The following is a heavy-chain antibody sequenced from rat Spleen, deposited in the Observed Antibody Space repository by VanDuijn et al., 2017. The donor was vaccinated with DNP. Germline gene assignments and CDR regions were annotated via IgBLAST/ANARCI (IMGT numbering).Heavy chain of an antibody. CDR2: ITPSGGNT. CDR3: ITGLMYTTDPPFPY. CDR1: GFTFSNYD. J-gene: IGHJ3*01. Sequence: EVQLVESGGGLVQPGRSLKLSCAASGFTFSNYDMAWVRQAPTKGLEWVASITPSGGNTYYRDSVKGRFTISRDNVKSTLYLQMDSLRSEDTATYYCITGLMYTTDPPFPYWGQGTLVTVSS. D-gene: IGHD1-6*01. V-gene: IGHV5-27*01.